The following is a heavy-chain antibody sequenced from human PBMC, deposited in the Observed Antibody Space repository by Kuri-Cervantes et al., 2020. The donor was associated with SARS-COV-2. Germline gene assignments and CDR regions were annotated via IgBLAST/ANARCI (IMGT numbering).Heavy chain of an antibody. CDR1: GYTFTSYD. J-gene: IGHJ6*02. V-gene: IGHV1-8*01. Sequence: ASVKVSCKASGYTFTSYDINWVRQATGQGLEWMGWMNPNSGNTGYAQKFQGWVTMTRDTSISTAYLELNRLRSDDTAVYYCAKDYSSDIWGEHYYGMDVWGQGTTVTVSS. CDR3: AKDYSSDIWGEHYYGMDV. D-gene: IGHD2-2*01. CDR2: MNPNSGNT.